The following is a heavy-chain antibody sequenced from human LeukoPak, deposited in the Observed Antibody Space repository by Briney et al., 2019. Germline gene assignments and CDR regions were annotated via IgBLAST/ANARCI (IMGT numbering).Heavy chain of an antibody. CDR1: GGTFSSYA. CDR3: ARDWGYDFWSGYRDYYYYGMDV. CDR2: IIPIFGTA. J-gene: IGHJ6*02. D-gene: IGHD3-3*01. V-gene: IGHV1-69*01. Sequence: SVKVSCKASGGTFSSYAISWVRQAPGQGLEWMGGIIPIFGTANYAQKFQGRVTITAGESTSTAYMELSSLRSEDTAVYYCARDWGYDFWSGYRDYYYYGMDVWGQGTTVTVSS.